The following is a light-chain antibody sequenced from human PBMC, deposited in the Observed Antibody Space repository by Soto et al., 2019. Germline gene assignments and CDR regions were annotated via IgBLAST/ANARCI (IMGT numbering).Light chain of an antibody. Sequence: QSALTQPPSASGSPGQSVTIPCTGTSSDVGAYNLVSWYQHHPGKAPKLILYDVIKRPSGVPDRFSGSKSGNTASLTVSGLQDEDEATYYCSSHGGSDNFVVFGGGTKLTVL. CDR1: SSDVGAYNL. J-gene: IGLJ3*02. CDR3: SSHGGSDNFVV. V-gene: IGLV2-8*01. CDR2: DVI.